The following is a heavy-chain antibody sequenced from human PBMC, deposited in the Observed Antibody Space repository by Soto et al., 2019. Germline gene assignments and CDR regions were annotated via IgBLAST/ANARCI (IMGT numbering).Heavy chain of an antibody. CDR3: ATDVGRDLVD. CDR1: RFTFSRYW. D-gene: IGHD2-21*02. CDR2: INEDGSAR. V-gene: IGHV3-7*05. Sequence: EVQLVESGGGLVQPGGSLRLSCAASRFTFSRYWMSWARQAPGKGLEWVAYINEDGSARDYVDSVKGRFTISRDNAKNSLYLQMNSLRAEDTAVYYCATDVGRDLVDWGQGTLVTVSS. J-gene: IGHJ1*01.